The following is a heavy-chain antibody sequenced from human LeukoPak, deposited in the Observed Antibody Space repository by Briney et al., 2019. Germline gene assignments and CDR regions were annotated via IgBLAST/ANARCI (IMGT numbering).Heavy chain of an antibody. CDR3: ARLGIAAAGPPSADY. D-gene: IGHD6-13*01. J-gene: IGHJ4*02. CDR1: GYTFTSYY. V-gene: IGHV1-2*02. Sequence: ASVKVSCKASGYTFTSYYMHWVRQAPGQGLEWMGWINPNSGGTNYAQKFQGRVTMTRDTSISTAYMELSRLRSYDTAVYYCARLGIAAAGPPSADYWGQGTLVTVSS. CDR2: INPNSGGT.